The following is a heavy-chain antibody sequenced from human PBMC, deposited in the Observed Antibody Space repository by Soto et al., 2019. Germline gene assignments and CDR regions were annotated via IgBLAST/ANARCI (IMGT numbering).Heavy chain of an antibody. CDR3: ARLTGGTYLSFYYYLGV. Sequence: QVQLQESGPGLVKPSETLSLTCTVSGGSISGYYWSWIRQAPGKGLEWIGYIYYSGTTNYDPSLKSRVTMSVYTSKNQFSLKLSSVTTADAAVYYCARLTGGTYLSFYYYLGVWGKGTTVTVSS. D-gene: IGHD2-8*02. J-gene: IGHJ6*03. CDR1: GGSISGYY. V-gene: IGHV4-59*01. CDR2: IYYSGTT.